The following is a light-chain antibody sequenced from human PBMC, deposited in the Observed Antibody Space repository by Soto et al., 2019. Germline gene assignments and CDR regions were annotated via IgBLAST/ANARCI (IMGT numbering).Light chain of an antibody. CDR1: SSNIGAGYD. Sequence: QSVLTQPPSVSGAPGQRVTISCTGSSSNIGAGYDVHWYQQIPGTAPKLLIYGNSNRPSGVPDRFSGSKSGTSASLAITGLQAEDVADYYCQSYDSSLSGVFGGGTKLTVL. CDR2: GNS. CDR3: QSYDSSLSGV. V-gene: IGLV1-40*01. J-gene: IGLJ2*01.